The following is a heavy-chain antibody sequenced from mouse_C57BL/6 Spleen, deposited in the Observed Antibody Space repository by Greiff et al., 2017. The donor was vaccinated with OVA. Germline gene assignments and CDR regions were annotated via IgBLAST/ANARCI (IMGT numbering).Heavy chain of an antibody. CDR1: GYTFTDYY. CDR3: ARTTVVATPYAMDY. CDR2: INPNNGGT. D-gene: IGHD1-1*01. Sequence: QLEQSGPELVKPGASVKISCKASGYTFTDYYMNWVTQSHGKSLEWIGDINPNNGGTSYNQKFKGKATLTVDKSSSTAYMELRSLTSEDAAVYYCARTTVVATPYAMDYWGQGTSVTVSS. V-gene: IGHV1-26*01. J-gene: IGHJ4*01.